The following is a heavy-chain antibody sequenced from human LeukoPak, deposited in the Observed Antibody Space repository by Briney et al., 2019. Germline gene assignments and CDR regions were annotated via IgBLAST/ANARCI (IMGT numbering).Heavy chain of an antibody. J-gene: IGHJ4*02. CDR2: IYSGGST. CDR3: ARGKRYGDWYFDY. Sequence: GGSLRLSCAASGFTVSSNYMSWVRQAPGKGLEWVSVIYSGGSTYYADSVKVRFAISRDNSKNTLYLQMNSLRAEDTAVYYCARGKRYGDWYFDYWGQGTLVTVSS. V-gene: IGHV3-66*01. D-gene: IGHD4-17*01. CDR1: GFTVSSNY.